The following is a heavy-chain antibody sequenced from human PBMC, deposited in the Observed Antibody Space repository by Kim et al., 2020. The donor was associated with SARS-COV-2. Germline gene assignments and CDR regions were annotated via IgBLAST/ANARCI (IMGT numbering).Heavy chain of an antibody. CDR2: INHSGSP. V-gene: IGHV4-34*01. D-gene: IGHD6-6*01. Sequence: SETLSLTCAVYGGSFSGYYWSWIRQPPGKGLEWIGEINHSGSPNYNPSLKSRVTISVDTSKNQFSLKLSSVTAADTAVYYCARALRSARNFDYWGQGTLVTVSS. J-gene: IGHJ4*02. CDR1: GGSFSGYY. CDR3: ARALRSARNFDY.